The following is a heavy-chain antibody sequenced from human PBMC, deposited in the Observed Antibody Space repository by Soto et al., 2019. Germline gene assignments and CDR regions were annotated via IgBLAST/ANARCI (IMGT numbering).Heavy chain of an antibody. Sequence: QITLKESGPTLVKPTQTLTLTCTFSGFSLSTSGVGVGWIRQPPGKALEWLALIYWDDDKRYSPSLKSRLTINKDTXXNXVXXTMTNMDPVDTATYYCAHMVGSPPSDNDYGDLFDYWGQGTLVTVSS. CDR1: GFSLSTSGVG. D-gene: IGHD4-17*01. J-gene: IGHJ4*02. CDR3: AHMVGSPPSDNDYGDLFDY. V-gene: IGHV2-5*02. CDR2: IYWDDDK.